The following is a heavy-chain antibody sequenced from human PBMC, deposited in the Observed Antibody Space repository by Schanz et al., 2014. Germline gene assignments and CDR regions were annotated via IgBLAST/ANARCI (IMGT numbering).Heavy chain of an antibody. CDR2: ISSSGSSI. V-gene: IGHV3-21*04. D-gene: IGHD4-17*01. J-gene: IGHJ4*02. Sequence: EVQLVESGGGLVKPGGSLRLSCAASGFTFNNFNMNWVRQAPGKGLEWVSSISSSGSSIYYADSVKGRFSISRDNAKNSLYLQMNSLRVEDTAVYYCARGYGDSPTDFWGQGTLVTVSS. CDR3: ARGYGDSPTDF. CDR1: GFTFNNFN.